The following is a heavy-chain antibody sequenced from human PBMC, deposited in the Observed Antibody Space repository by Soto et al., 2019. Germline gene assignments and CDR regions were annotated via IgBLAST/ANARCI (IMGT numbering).Heavy chain of an antibody. CDR3: ARVGGSGSYYYYYMDV. CDR1: GFTFGSYA. Sequence: GGSLRLSCAASGFTFGSYAMHWVRQAPGKGLEYVSAISSNGGSTYYANSVKGRFTISRDNSKNTLYLQMGSPRAEDMAVYYCARVGGSGSYYYYYMDVWGKGTTVTVSS. CDR2: ISSNGGST. D-gene: IGHD3-10*01. J-gene: IGHJ6*03. V-gene: IGHV3-64*01.